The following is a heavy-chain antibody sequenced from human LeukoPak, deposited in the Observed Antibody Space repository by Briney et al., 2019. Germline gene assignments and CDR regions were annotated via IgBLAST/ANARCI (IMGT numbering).Heavy chain of an antibody. CDR1: GITLSNYG. D-gene: IGHD3-10*01. Sequence: GALRLSCAVSGITLSNYGVSWVRQAPGKGPEWVAGISGSGGSTNYADSVKGRFTISRDNAKNSLYLQMNSLRAEDTAVYYCARVNYYGSGSYPWGQGTLVTVSS. V-gene: IGHV3-23*01. J-gene: IGHJ4*02. CDR2: ISGSGGST. CDR3: ARVNYYGSGSYP.